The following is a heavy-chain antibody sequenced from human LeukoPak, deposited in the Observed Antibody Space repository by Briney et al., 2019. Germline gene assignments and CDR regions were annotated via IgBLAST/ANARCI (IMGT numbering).Heavy chain of an antibody. V-gene: IGHV3-7*01. CDR3: ARDYYEEDGYYDFWSGYSPGY. J-gene: IGHJ4*02. CDR2: IKFDGSNK. CDR1: GFTFSSYW. Sequence: PGGSLRLSCAASGFTFSSYWMSWVRQAPGKGREGVANIKFDGSNKYYADSVKGRFTISRDNSKNTLYLQMNSLRAEDTAVYYCARDYYEEDGYYDFWSGYSPGYWGQGTLVTVSS. D-gene: IGHD3-3*01.